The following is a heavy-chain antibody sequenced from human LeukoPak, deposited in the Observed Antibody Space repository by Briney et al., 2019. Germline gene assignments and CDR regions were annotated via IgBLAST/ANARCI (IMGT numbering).Heavy chain of an antibody. CDR1: GGSFSGYY. D-gene: IGHD5-18*01. CDR3: ARVVFSYDDYCDH. V-gene: IGHV4-34*11. Sequence: SETLSLTCAVYGGSFSGYYWSWIRQPPGKGLEWIGYVHYSGSTYHNPSLKSRVTISVDTSKNQVSLKLSSVTAADTAVYYCARVVFSYDDYCDHWGQGTLVTVSS. J-gene: IGHJ4*02. CDR2: VHYSGST.